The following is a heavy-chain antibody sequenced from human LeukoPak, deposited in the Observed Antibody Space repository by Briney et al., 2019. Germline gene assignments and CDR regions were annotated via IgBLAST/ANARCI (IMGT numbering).Heavy chain of an antibody. CDR1: GFTFSSYS. J-gene: IGHJ6*03. V-gene: IGHV3-48*04. CDR3: ATVYYYYMDV. Sequence: GGSLRLSCAAPGFTFSSYSMNWVRQAPGKGLEWVSYISSSSASINSADSVKGRFTISRDNAKNSLYLQMNSLRAEDTAVYYCATVYYYYMDVWGKGTTVTVSS. CDR2: ISSSSASI.